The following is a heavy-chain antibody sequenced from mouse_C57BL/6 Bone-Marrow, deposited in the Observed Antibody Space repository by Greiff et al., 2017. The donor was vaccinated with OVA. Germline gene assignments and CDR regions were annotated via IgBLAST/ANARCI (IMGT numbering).Heavy chain of an antibody. V-gene: IGHV5-4*03. CDR3: ASPYYSNYPAWFAY. CDR1: GFTFSSYA. J-gene: IGHJ3*01. D-gene: IGHD2-5*01. CDR2: ISDGGSYT. Sequence: EVKLEESGGGLVKPGGSLKLSCAASGFTFSSYAMSWVRQTPEKRLEWVATISDGGSYTYYPDNVKGRFTISRDNAKNNLYLQMSHLKSEDTAMYYCASPYYSNYPAWFAYWGQGTLVTVSA.